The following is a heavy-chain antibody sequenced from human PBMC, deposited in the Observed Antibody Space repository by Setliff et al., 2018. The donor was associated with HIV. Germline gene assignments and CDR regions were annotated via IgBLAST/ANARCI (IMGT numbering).Heavy chain of an antibody. V-gene: IGHV1-69*06. J-gene: IGHJ4*02. CDR1: GGTFSSYA. D-gene: IGHD3-10*01. CDR2: IIPFFDTT. Sequence: SVKVSCKASGGTFSSYAISWVRQAPGQGLEWMGRIIPFFDTTNYAPKFQDRVTITADKSTSTAYMELSSLRSEDTAVYYCARGKLWPDYWGQGTLVTVSS. CDR3: ARGKLWPDY.